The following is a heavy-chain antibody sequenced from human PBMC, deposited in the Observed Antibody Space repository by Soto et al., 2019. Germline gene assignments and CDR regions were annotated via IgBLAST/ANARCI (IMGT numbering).Heavy chain of an antibody. D-gene: IGHD3-10*01. CDR1: DFTFSYYW. CDR2: IHSDGSSI. CDR3: AKDRGSGSYAANYYYYGMDV. J-gene: IGHJ6*02. Sequence: GGSLRLSCVASDFTFSYYWMHWVRQVPGKGLVWVSRIHSDGSSIGYADSVKGRFTISRDNAKTSLYLQMNSLRAEDTALYYCAKDRGSGSYAANYYYYGMDVWGQGTTVTVSS. V-gene: IGHV3-74*01.